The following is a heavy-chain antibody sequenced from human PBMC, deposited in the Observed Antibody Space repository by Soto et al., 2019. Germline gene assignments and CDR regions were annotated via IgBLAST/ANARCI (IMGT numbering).Heavy chain of an antibody. V-gene: IGHV4-31*03. D-gene: IGHD3-10*01. CDR1: GGSISSGGYY. J-gene: IGHJ5*02. Sequence: SETLSLTCTVSGGSISSGGYYWSWIRQHPGKGLEWIGYIYYSGSTYYNPSLKSRVTISVDTSKNQFSLKLSSVTAADTAVYYCARVPISSRITMVRGVTWFDPWGQGTLVTVSS. CDR3: ARVPISSRITMVRGVTWFDP. CDR2: IYYSGST.